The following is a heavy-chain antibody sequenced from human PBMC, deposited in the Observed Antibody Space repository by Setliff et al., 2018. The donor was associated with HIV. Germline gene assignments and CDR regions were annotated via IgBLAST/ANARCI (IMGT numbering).Heavy chain of an antibody. J-gene: IGHJ5*02. CDR1: GGSFSGYY. V-gene: IGHV4-39*01. Sequence: SETLSLTCAVYGGSFSGYYWAWIRQVPGRGLEWIGSISYSGATYYNPSLRSRVSISVDTSRNQFSLRLTSVTAADTSVYYCARDSTMIREGTDPWGQGTLVTVSS. CDR3: ARDSTMIREGTDP. CDR2: ISYSGAT. D-gene: IGHD5-18*01.